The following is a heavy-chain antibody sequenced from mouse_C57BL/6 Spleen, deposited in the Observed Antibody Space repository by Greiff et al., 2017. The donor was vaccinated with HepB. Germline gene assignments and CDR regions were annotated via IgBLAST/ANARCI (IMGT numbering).Heavy chain of an antibody. J-gene: IGHJ1*03. D-gene: IGHD1-1*01. V-gene: IGHV1-54*01. CDR3: AREGYYGSSYGGYFDV. CDR1: GYAFTNYL. CDR2: INPGSGGT. Sequence: VQLQQSGAELVRPGTSVKVPCKASGYAFTNYLIEWVKQRPGQGLEWIGVINPGSGGTNYNEKFKGKATLTADKSSSTAYMQLSSLTSEDSAVYFGAREGYYGSSYGGYFDVWGTGTTVTVSS.